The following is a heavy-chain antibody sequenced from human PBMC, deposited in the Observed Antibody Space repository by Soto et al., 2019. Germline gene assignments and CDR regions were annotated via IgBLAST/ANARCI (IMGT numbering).Heavy chain of an antibody. Sequence: PSETLSLTCTVSGGSISSSSYYWGWIRQPPGKGLEWIGSIYYSGSTYYNPSLKSRVTISVDTSKNQFSLKLSSVTAADTAVYYCAREGRPLVRAVDFGQWGQGTLVTVSS. CDR1: GGSISSSSYY. D-gene: IGHD3-10*02. CDR3: AREGRPLVRAVDFGQ. J-gene: IGHJ4*02. CDR2: IYYSGST. V-gene: IGHV4-39*02.